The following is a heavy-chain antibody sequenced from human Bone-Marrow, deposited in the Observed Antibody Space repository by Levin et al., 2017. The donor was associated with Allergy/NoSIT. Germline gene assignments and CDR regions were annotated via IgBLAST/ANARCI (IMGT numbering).Heavy chain of an antibody. V-gene: IGHV4-39*01. CDR2: ISYSGTT. CDR3: SRGGDYVWGSYRYKGDY. J-gene: IGHJ4*02. Sequence: SQTLSLTCIVSGGSISSNEYYWGWIRQPPGKGLEWIGSISYSGTTYYSPSLKSRVTISVDTSKNQFSLKLSSVTAADTAVYYCSRGGDYVWGSYRYKGDYWGQGTLVSVSS. D-gene: IGHD3-16*02. CDR1: GGSISSNEYY.